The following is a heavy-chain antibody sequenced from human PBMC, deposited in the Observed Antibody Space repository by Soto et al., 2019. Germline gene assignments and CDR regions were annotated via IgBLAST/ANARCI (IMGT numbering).Heavy chain of an antibody. D-gene: IGHD6-19*01. J-gene: IGHJ5*02. CDR2: INPVFGST. V-gene: IGHV1-46*01. Sequence: ASVKVSCKASGYTFTSYYMHWVRQAPGQGLEWMGIINPVFGSTNYAQKFQGRVTITTDESTSTAYMELSSLRSEDTAVYYCARKGQYNWFDPWGQGTLVTVSS. CDR1: GYTFTSYY. CDR3: ARKGQYNWFDP.